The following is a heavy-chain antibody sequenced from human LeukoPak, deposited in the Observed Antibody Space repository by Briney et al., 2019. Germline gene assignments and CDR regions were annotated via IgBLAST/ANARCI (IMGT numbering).Heavy chain of an antibody. CDR2: IYYSGTT. CDR1: GGSISSGDDY. J-gene: IGHJ4*02. CDR3: ARLVGYYSRGSCYHFDY. D-gene: IGHD2-15*01. Sequence: SETLSLTCTVSGGSISSGDDYWSWLRQPPGKGLEWIGYIYYSGTTYYNPSLKSRASISVDTSKNQFSLKLTSVTAADTAVYFCARLVGYYSRGSCYHFDYWGQGSLVTVSS. V-gene: IGHV4-30-4*01.